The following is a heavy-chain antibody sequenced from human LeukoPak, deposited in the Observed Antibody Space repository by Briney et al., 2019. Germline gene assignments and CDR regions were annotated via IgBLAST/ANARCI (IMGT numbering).Heavy chain of an antibody. Sequence: GGSLRLSGATSGFPFSDFSMSWVRQAPGKGLEWISTTNSGGTSTYYAESVKGRFTISRDNSKNTLYLQMSSLRVEDTAVYYCAKQSYARSLGEGGPGTLVSVSS. CDR1: GFPFSDFS. V-gene: IGHV3-23*01. CDR2: TNSGGTST. J-gene: IGHJ4*02. D-gene: IGHD2-8*01. CDR3: AKQSYARSLGE.